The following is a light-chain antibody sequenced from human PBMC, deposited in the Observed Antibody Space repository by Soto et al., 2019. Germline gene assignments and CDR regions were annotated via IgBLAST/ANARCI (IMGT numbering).Light chain of an antibody. CDR2: AAS. CDR1: QDIISD. V-gene: IGKV1-17*01. Sequence: DNQISHSPCSLSASVLYSVTSACRAGQDIISDLVWYQQKPGRAPKRLIYAASSLQSGGPSRFSGSGSGTEFTLTINSLQPEDFATYYCLQYDSYPVTFGQGTRLEI. J-gene: IGKJ5*01. CDR3: LQYDSYPVT.